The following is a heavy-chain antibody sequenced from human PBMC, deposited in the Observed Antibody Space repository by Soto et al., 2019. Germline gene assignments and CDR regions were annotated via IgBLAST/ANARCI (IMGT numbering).Heavy chain of an antibody. CDR2: VKDGGST. D-gene: IGHD5-12*01. V-gene: IGHV4-34*01. J-gene: IGHJ4*02. CDR3: ARGQEGIVATH. CDR1: GGSLTGYY. Sequence: QVLLQQWGAGLLKPSETLSLTCTVNGGSLTGYYWSWIRQPPGKGLEWIGEVKDGGSTNYSPSLRGRVSISADTSKNHFSLRLNSVTAADTAVYFCARGQEGIVATHWDQGALVTVSS.